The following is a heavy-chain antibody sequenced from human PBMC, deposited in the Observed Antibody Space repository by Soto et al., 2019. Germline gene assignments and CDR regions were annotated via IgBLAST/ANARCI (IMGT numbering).Heavy chain of an antibody. CDR3: ANHIAAAGLLYYFEY. J-gene: IGHJ4*02. CDR2: ISGSGGST. Sequence: PGGSLRLSCATSGFTFSSYAMSWVRQAPGKGLEWVSAISGSGGSTYYADSVKGRFTISRDNSKNTLYLQMNSLRAEDTAVYYCANHIAAAGLLYYFEYWGQGTRVTVSS. CDR1: GFTFSSYA. V-gene: IGHV3-23*01. D-gene: IGHD6-13*01.